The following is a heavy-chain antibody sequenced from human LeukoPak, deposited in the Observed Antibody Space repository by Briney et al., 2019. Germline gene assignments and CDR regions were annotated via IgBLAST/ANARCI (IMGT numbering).Heavy chain of an antibody. V-gene: IGHV3-48*03. Sequence: GGSLRLSCAASGFTFSSYEMNWVRQAPGKGLEWVSYISSSGSTIYYADSVKGRFTISRDNAKNSLYLQKNSLRAEDTAVYYCARDPSDCSSTSCYGNYWGQGTLVTVSS. CDR1: GFTFSSYE. CDR3: ARDPSDCSSTSCYGNY. D-gene: IGHD2-2*01. J-gene: IGHJ4*02. CDR2: ISSSGSTI.